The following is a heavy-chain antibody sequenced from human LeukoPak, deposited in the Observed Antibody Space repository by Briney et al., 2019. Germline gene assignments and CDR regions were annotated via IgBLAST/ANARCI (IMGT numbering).Heavy chain of an antibody. CDR2: IKSQTNGATT. D-gene: IGHD3-10*01. Sequence: GGSLRLSCAASGFILRNEAMTWVRQAPGKGLEWVGRIKSQTNGATTDLAAPVKGRFSVSRDDSTSTLFLQMNSLKIEDTGVYYCALAWFGESRDGLDIWGHGTMVTVSS. CDR3: ALAWFGESRDGLDI. CDR1: GFILRNEA. J-gene: IGHJ3*02. V-gene: IGHV3-15*01.